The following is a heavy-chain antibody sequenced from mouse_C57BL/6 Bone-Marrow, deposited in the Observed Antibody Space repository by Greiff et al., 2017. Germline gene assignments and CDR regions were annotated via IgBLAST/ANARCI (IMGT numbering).Heavy chain of an antibody. CDR1: GFNIKDDY. CDR3: NYYDYDGGDYAMDY. J-gene: IGHJ4*01. CDR2: IDPENGDT. V-gene: IGHV14-4*01. D-gene: IGHD2-4*01. Sequence: VQLQQSGAELVRPGASVKLSCTASGFNIKDDYMHWVKQRPEQGLEWIGWIDPENGDTEYASKFQGKATITADTSTNTAYLQLSSLTSEDTAVYYCNYYDYDGGDYAMDYWGQGTSITVSS.